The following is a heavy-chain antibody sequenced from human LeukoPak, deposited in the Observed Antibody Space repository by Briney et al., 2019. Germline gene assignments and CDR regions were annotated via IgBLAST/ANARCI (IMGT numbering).Heavy chain of an antibody. CDR3: ARGNPDAFDI. CDR1: GFTFSSYG. V-gene: IGHV3-30*03. J-gene: IGHJ3*02. CDR2: ISYDGSNK. Sequence: PGGSLRLSCAASGFTFSSYGMHWVRQAPGKGLEWVALISYDGSNKYYADSVKGRFTISRDNSKNTLYLQMNSLRDEDTAVYYCARGNPDAFDIWGQGTMVTVSS.